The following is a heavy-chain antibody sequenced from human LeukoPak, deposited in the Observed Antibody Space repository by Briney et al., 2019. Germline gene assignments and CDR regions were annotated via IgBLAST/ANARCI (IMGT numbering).Heavy chain of an antibody. Sequence: GGSLRLSCTASGFTFGDYAMSWFRQAPGKGLEWVSGINWNGGSTGYADSVKGRFTISRDNAKNSLYLQMNSLRAEDTAVYYCAGRTVTPYYHDSSGFHLQYWGQGTLVTVSS. V-gene: IGHV3-20*04. CDR2: INWNGGST. CDR1: GFTFGDYA. J-gene: IGHJ1*01. CDR3: AGRTVTPYYHDSSGFHLQY. D-gene: IGHD3-22*01.